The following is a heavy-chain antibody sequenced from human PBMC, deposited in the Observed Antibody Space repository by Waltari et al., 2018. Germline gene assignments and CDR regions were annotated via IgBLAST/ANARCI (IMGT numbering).Heavy chain of an antibody. CDR1: GYTFTDYY. Sequence: QVQLVQSGAEVKTPGASVKVSCKASGYTFTDYYLHWVRRAPGHGLEWMGRINPNRGGKNYTQKFQGRVTMTRDTSISTAYMELSRLRSDDTAVYYCARGGPAIFGVLITKRFDYWGQGTLVTVSS. J-gene: IGHJ4*02. D-gene: IGHD3-3*01. V-gene: IGHV1-2*06. CDR2: INPNRGGK. CDR3: ARGGPAIFGVLITKRFDY.